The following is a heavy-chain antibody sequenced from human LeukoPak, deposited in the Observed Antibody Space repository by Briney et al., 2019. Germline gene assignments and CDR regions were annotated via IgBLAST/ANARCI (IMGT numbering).Heavy chain of an antibody. Sequence: SETLSLTCAVYGGSFSGYYWSWIRQPPGKGLEWIGEINHSGGTNYNPSLKSRVTISVDTSKNQCSLKLSSVTAADTAVYYCARGLTVYDYIWGSYRSRSWFDPWGQGTLVTVSS. V-gene: IGHV4-34*01. CDR1: GGSFSGYY. CDR2: INHSGGT. D-gene: IGHD3-16*02. J-gene: IGHJ5*02. CDR3: ARGLTVYDYIWGSYRSRSWFDP.